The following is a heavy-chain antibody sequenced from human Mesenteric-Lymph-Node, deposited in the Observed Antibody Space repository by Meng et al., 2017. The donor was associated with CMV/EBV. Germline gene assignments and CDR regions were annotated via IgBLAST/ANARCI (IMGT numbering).Heavy chain of an antibody. CDR3: VRGYCSSETCYPGGWFDP. Sequence: ASVKVSCKASGYTFTGYYIHWVRQAPGQGLEWMGWINPNSGGTNYAQKFQGRVTMTRDTSISTGYMELSRLTSDDTAVYYCVRGYCSSETCYPGGWFDPWGQGTLVTVSS. CDR2: INPNSGGT. J-gene: IGHJ5*02. V-gene: IGHV1-2*02. D-gene: IGHD2-15*01. CDR1: GYTFTGYY.